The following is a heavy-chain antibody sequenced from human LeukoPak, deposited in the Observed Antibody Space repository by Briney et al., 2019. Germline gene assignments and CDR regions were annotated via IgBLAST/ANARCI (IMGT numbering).Heavy chain of an antibody. Sequence: SETLSLTCTVSGGSISSYYWSWIRQPPGKGLEWIGYIYYSGSTNYNPSLKSRVTISVDTSKNQFSLKLSSVTAADTAVYYCARVRGYDILSGYFDYWGQGTLVTVSS. CDR1: GGSISSYY. J-gene: IGHJ4*02. CDR3: ARVRGYDILSGYFDY. D-gene: IGHD3-9*01. CDR2: IYYSGST. V-gene: IGHV4-59*01.